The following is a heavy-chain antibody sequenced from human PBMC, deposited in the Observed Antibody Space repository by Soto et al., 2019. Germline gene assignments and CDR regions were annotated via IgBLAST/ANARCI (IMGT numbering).Heavy chain of an antibody. V-gene: IGHV3-64*01. D-gene: IGHD3-10*02. J-gene: IGHJ4*02. Sequence: PGGSLRLSCAASGFTFSSYAMHWVRQAPGKGLEYVSAISSNGGSPYYANSVKGRFTISRDNSKNTLYLQMDSLRAEDMAVYYCARDRGISLFYYFDYWGQGT. CDR3: ARDRGISLFYYFDY. CDR1: GFTFSSYA. CDR2: ISSNGGSP.